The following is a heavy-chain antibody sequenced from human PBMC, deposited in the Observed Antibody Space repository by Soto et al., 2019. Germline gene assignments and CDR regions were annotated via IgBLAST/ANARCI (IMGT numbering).Heavy chain of an antibody. J-gene: IGHJ4*02. CDR1: GFTFSSYW. CDR2: IKQDGSEK. D-gene: IGHD1-20*01. CDR3: AREGEGYNWNYVPY. Sequence: GGSLRLSCAASGFTFSSYWMSWVRQAPGKGLEWVANIKQDGSEKYYVDSVKGRFTISRDNAKNSLYLQMNSLRAEDTAVYYCAREGEGYNWNYVPYWGQGTLVTVSS. V-gene: IGHV3-7*05.